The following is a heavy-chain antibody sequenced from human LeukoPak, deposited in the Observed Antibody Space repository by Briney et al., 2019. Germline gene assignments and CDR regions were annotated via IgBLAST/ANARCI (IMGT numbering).Heavy chain of an antibody. D-gene: IGHD3-22*01. V-gene: IGHV4-4*07. CDR2: IYTSGST. CDR1: GGSIRNYL. Sequence: SETLSLTCSVSGGSIRNYLWSWIRQPAGKGLEWIGRIYTSGSTDYNPSLRSRVTMSVDTSRNQFSLKLTSMTAADTDVYYCARESKSYDGSGFYHDYWGQGTLVAVSS. J-gene: IGHJ4*02. CDR3: ARESKSYDGSGFYHDY.